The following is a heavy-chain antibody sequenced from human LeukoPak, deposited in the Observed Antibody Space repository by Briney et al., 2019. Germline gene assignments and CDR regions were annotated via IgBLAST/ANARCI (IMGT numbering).Heavy chain of an antibody. CDR3: AKDRAGNSWNFDY. CDR2: ISYDGSNK. Sequence: GGSLRLSCAASGFTFSSYGMNWVRQAPGKGLEWVAVISYDGSNKYYADSVKGRFTISRDTSNKMVYLQMNSLRTEDMAVYYCAKDRAGNSWNFDYWGQGTLVAVSS. J-gene: IGHJ4*02. V-gene: IGHV3-30*18. D-gene: IGHD6-13*01. CDR1: GFTFSSYG.